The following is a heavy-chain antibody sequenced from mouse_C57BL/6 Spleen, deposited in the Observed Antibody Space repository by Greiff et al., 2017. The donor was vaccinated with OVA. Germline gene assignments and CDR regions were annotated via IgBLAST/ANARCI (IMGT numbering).Heavy chain of an antibody. Sequence: VQLKESGPELVKPGDSVKISCKASGYSFTGYFMNWVMQSHGKSLEWIGRINPYNGDTFYNQKFKGKATLTVDKSSSTAHMELRSLTSEDSAVYYCARSLYDGYLDYWGQGTTLTVSS. V-gene: IGHV1-20*01. J-gene: IGHJ2*01. CDR1: GYSFTGYF. CDR2: INPYNGDT. CDR3: ARSLYDGYLDY. D-gene: IGHD2-3*01.